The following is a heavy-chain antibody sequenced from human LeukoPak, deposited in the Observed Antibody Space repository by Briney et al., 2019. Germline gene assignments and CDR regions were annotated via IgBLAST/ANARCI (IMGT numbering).Heavy chain of an antibody. D-gene: IGHD5-18*01. CDR3: ARSPDTAMVVYYYYMDV. V-gene: IGHV3-48*01. CDR1: GFTFSSYS. J-gene: IGHJ6*03. Sequence: PGGSLRLSCAASGFTFSSYSMNWVRQAPGKGLEWVSYISSSSSTIYYADSVKGRFTISRDNAKNSLYLQMNSLRAEDTAVYYCARSPDTAMVVYYYYMDVWGKGTTVTVSS. CDR2: ISSSSSTI.